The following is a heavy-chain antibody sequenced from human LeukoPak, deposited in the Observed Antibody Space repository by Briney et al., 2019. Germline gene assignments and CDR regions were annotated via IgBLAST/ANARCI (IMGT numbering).Heavy chain of an antibody. D-gene: IGHD3-10*01. CDR3: AKDQKDYGSGASARH. CDR2: ISWNSGSI. CDR1: GFTFDDYA. Sequence: GGSLRLSCAASGFTFDDYAMHWVRQAPGKGLEWVSGISWNSGSIGYADSVKGRFTISRDNAKNSLYLQMNSLRAEDTALYYCAKDQKDYGSGASARHWGQGTLVTVSS. V-gene: IGHV3-9*01. J-gene: IGHJ4*02.